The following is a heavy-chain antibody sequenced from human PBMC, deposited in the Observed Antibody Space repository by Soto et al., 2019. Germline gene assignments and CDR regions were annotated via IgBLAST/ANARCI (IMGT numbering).Heavy chain of an antibody. J-gene: IGHJ4*02. CDR1: GGSMISYY. CDR3: ARAAGDYFDY. Sequence: SETLSLTCTVSGGSMISYYWSWIRQPPGKGLEWIGYIYHSGSTKYNPSLKSRVTISVDTSKNQFSLNLSSVTAADTAVYYCARAAGDYFDYWGQGTLVTVSS. CDR2: IYHSGST. V-gene: IGHV4-59*01. D-gene: IGHD1-26*01.